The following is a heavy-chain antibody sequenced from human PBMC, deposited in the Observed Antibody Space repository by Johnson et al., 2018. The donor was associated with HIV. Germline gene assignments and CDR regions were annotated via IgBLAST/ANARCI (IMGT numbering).Heavy chain of an antibody. Sequence: VQLVESGGVLVQPGGSLRLSCAASGFTVNSNYMSWVRQAPGKELEWVSSFYSGGRTYYADSVKGRFTISRDNSENTLYLQINSLRAEDTAVYYWARAYFDGSGYYPHAFHVWCQGTMVTVSS. CDR1: GFTVNSNY. D-gene: IGHD3-22*01. CDR2: FYSGGRT. V-gene: IGHV3-53*01. J-gene: IGHJ3*01. CDR3: ARAYFDGSGYYPHAFHV.